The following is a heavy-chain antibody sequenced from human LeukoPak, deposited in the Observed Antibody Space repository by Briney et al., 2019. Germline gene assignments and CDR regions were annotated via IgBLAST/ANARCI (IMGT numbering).Heavy chain of an antibody. CDR3: ASHSSSGWGES. CDR1: GFTFSSYA. D-gene: IGHD6-19*01. Sequence: GSLRLSCAASGFTFSSYAMSWIRQPPGKGLEWIGYIYYSGSTNYNPSLKSRVTISVDTSKNQFSLKLSSVTAADTAVYYCASHSSSGWGESWGQGTLVTVSS. J-gene: IGHJ5*02. V-gene: IGHV4-59*08. CDR2: IYYSGST.